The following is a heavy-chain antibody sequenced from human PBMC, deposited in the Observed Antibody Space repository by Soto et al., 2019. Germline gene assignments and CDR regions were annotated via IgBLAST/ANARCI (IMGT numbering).Heavy chain of an antibody. D-gene: IGHD4-17*01. J-gene: IGHJ4*02. Sequence: EVQLVESGGGLIQPGGSLRLSCAASGFTVSSNYMNWVRQAPGKGLEWVSVIYSGGRISYADSVKGRFTISRDNSKNTLHLHMNSLRAEYTAVYYCAREADVYGGFDYWGQGTLVTVSS. CDR2: IYSGGRI. V-gene: IGHV3-53*01. CDR3: AREADVYGGFDY. CDR1: GFTVSSNY.